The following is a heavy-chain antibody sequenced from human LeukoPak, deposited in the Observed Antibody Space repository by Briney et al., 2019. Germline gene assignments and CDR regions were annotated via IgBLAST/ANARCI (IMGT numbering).Heavy chain of an antibody. CDR2: IYHSGST. Sequence: PSETLSLTCTASGYSISSGYYWGWIRQPPGKGLEWIGSIYHSGSTYYNPSLKSRVTISVDTSKNQFSLKLSSVTAADTAVYYCARERNRYSSSWYLLDPWGQGTLVTVSS. D-gene: IGHD6-13*01. V-gene: IGHV4-38-2*02. CDR3: ARERNRYSSSWYLLDP. CDR1: GYSISSGYY. J-gene: IGHJ5*02.